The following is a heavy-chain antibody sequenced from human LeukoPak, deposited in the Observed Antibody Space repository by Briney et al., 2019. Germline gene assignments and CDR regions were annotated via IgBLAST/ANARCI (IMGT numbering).Heavy chain of an antibody. D-gene: IGHD2-15*01. J-gene: IGHJ3*02. Sequence: GGSLRLSCAASGFTFSSYSMNWVRQAPGKGLEWVSYISSSSSTIYYADSVKGRFAISRDNAKNSLYLQMNSLRADDTAVYYCARGGYCSGGSCYFEGAFDIWGRGTMVTVSS. V-gene: IGHV3-48*01. CDR2: ISSSSSTI. CDR3: ARGGYCSGGSCYFEGAFDI. CDR1: GFTFSSYS.